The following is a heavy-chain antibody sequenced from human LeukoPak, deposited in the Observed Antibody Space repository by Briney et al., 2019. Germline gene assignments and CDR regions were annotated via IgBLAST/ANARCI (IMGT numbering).Heavy chain of an antibody. CDR1: GGTFSSYA. Sequence: SVKVSCKASGGTFSSYAISWVRQAPGQGLEWMGGIIAIFDTANYAQKFQGRVTITADKSTSTAYMELSSLRSEDTAVYYCASSQLERRRGAFDIWGQGTMVTVSS. CDR2: IIAIFDTA. CDR3: ASSQLERRRGAFDI. J-gene: IGHJ3*02. V-gene: IGHV1-69*06. D-gene: IGHD1-1*01.